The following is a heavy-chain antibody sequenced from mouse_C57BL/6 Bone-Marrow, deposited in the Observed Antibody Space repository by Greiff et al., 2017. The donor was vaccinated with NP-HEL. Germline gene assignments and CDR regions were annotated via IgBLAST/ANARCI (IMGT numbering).Heavy chain of an antibody. D-gene: IGHD1-1*01. CDR1: GYTFTSYW. CDR2: IYPGSGST. V-gene: IGHV1-55*01. Sequence: QVQLQQSGAELVKPGASVKMSCKASGYTFTSYWITWVKQRPGQGLEWIGDIYPGSGSTNYNEKLKSKATLTVDTSSSTAYMQLSSLTSEDSAVYYCARSYYGSSYYAMDYWGQGTSVTVSS. J-gene: IGHJ4*01. CDR3: ARSYYGSSYYAMDY.